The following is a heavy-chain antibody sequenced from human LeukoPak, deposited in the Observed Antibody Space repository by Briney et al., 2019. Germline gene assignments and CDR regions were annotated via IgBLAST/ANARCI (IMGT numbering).Heavy chain of an antibody. CDR1: DGSISSYY. CDR3: ARGGYDSTGYSVYYFDF. D-gene: IGHD3-22*01. V-gene: IGHV4-59*06. CDR2: IYYSGTT. J-gene: IGHJ4*02. Sequence: SETLSLTCTVSDGSISSYYWSWIRQHPEKGLEWIGYIYYSGTTYYNPSLKSRVTISIDTSKNQFSLNLSSVTAADTAVYYCARGGYDSTGYSVYYFDFWGQGTLVTVSS.